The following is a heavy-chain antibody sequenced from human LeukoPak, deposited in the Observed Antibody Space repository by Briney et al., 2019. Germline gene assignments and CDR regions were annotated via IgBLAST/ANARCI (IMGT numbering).Heavy chain of an antibody. Sequence: PGGSLRLSCAASGFTFDDHAMHWVRQAPGKGLEWVSGISWNSGSIGYADSVKGRFTISRDNAKNSLYLQMNSLRAEDTALYYCAKEVRGYFDLWGRGTLVTVSS. V-gene: IGHV3-9*01. CDR1: GFTFDDHA. J-gene: IGHJ2*01. CDR3: AKEVRGYFDL. CDR2: ISWNSGSI.